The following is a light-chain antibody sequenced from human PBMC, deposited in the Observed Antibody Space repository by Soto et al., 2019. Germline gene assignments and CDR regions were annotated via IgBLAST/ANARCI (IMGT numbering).Light chain of an antibody. CDR1: SSDIGNYNL. J-gene: IGLJ1*01. V-gene: IGLV2-23*01. CDR2: EDN. Sequence: QSALTQPASVSGSPGQSITISCTGTSSDIGNYNLVSWYQQHPGKAPKLMIYEDNKRPSGVSSRFSGSKSGNTASLTISGLQAEDEADYYCCSDAGSTTPLYVVGTGTKVTVL. CDR3: CSDAGSTTPLYV.